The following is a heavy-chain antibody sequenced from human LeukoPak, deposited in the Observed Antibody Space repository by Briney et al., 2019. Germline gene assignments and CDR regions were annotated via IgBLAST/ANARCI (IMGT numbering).Heavy chain of an antibody. V-gene: IGHV4-34*01. CDR3: ARANSPGYSSSWYVDY. CDR1: GGSFSGYY. D-gene: IGHD6-13*01. CDR2: INHRGST. J-gene: IGHJ4*02. Sequence: SETLSLTCAVYGGSFSGYYWSWIRQPPGKGLEWIGEINHRGSTNYNPSLKSRVTISVDTSKNQFSLKLSSVTAADTAVYYCARANSPGYSSSWYVDYWGQGTLVTVSS.